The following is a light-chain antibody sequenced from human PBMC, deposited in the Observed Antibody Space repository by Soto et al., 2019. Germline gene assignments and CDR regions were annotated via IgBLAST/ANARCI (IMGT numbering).Light chain of an antibody. J-gene: IGLJ2*01. V-gene: IGLV1-51*01. Sequence: QSVLTQPPSVSAAPGQKVTISCSGSSSNIGNNYVSWYQQLPGTAPKLLIYDNNKRPSGIPDRFSGSKSGTLVTLGITGLQTGDEADYYCGTWDSSLSAHVVFGGGTKLTVL. CDR2: DNN. CDR3: GTWDSSLSAHVV. CDR1: SSNIGNNY.